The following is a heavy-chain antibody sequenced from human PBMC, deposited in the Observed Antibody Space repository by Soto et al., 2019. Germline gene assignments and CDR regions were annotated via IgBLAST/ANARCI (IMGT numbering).Heavy chain of an antibody. Sequence: SETLSLTCTVSGGSISSYYWSWIRQPPGKGLEWIGYIYYSGSTIYNPSLKGRVSISVDTSKNQFSLKLSSVTAADTAIYYCARVFTYFYNSSGYDYMDSWGQGTVVTISS. CDR2: IYYSGST. CDR3: ARVFTYFYNSSGYDYMDS. J-gene: IGHJ4*02. V-gene: IGHV4-59*01. CDR1: GGSISSYY. D-gene: IGHD3-22*01.